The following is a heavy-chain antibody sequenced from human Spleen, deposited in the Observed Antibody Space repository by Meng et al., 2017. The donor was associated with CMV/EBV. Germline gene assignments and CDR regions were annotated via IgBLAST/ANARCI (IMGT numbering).Heavy chain of an antibody. J-gene: IGHJ4*02. CDR3: AKVFAYSSPSGLSYYFDH. V-gene: IGHV3-64*04. Sequence: GESLKISCAASGFTFSSYAMHWVRQAPGKGLEYVSAISSNGGSTYYADSVKGRFTISRDNSKNTLYLQMNSLRAEDTAVYYCAKVFAYSSPSGLSYYFDHWGQGTLVTVSS. D-gene: IGHD6-6*01. CDR2: ISSNGGST. CDR1: GFTFSSYA.